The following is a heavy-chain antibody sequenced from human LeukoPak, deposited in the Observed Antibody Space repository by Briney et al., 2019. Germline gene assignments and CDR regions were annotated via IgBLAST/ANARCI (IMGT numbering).Heavy chain of an antibody. V-gene: IGHV4-59*01. CDR1: GGSIRRYY. Sequence: NPSETLSLPCTVSGGSIRRYYWSCMRQPPGKGLVWVGYIYYSGRTNQNPSLKSRVPISLEQTKHQFPLKPSSGSAADTAVYYCARVVTTYEYSFDYWGQGTLVTVSS. J-gene: IGHJ4*02. D-gene: IGHD4-17*01. CDR2: IYYSGRT. CDR3: ARVVTTYEYSFDY.